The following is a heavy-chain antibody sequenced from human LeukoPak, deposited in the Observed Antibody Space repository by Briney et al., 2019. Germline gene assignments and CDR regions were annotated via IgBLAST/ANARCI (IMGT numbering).Heavy chain of an antibody. CDR1: GGSITSGGYY. V-gene: IGHV4-61*08. J-gene: IGHJ6*02. D-gene: IGHD3-9*01. CDR2: TYYTGST. Sequence: SQTLSLTCIVSGGSITSGGYYWSWIRQPPGKGLEWIGYTYYTGSTNYNPSLKSRVTISVDTSKNQFSLKLSSVTAADTAVYYCATQSLNYDILTGPMDVWGQGTTVTVSS. CDR3: ATQSLNYDILTGPMDV.